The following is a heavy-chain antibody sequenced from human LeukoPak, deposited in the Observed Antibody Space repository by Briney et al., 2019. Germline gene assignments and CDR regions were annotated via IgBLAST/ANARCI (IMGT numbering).Heavy chain of an antibody. J-gene: IGHJ3*02. D-gene: IGHD3-16*01. CDR3: ARDDALGDNALDI. V-gene: IGHV3-23*01. Sequence: GGSLRLSCAVSGITLSNYGMSWVRQAPGKGLEWVAGISDSGGSTNYADSVKGRFTISRDNPKNTLFLQMNSLRAEDTAVYYCARDDALGDNALDIWGQGTMVTVSS. CDR1: GITLSNYG. CDR2: ISDSGGST.